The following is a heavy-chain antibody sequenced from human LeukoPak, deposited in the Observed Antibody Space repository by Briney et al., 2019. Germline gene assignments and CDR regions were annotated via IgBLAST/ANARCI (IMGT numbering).Heavy chain of an antibody. CDR1: GYSISSGYY. Sequence: SETLSLTCTVSGYSISSGYYWDWIRQPPGKGLEWIGTLSHSGSSYYNPSLKSRVTISVDTSKNQFSLKLSSVTAADTAVYYCARGGYCSGGSCYATYGYWGQGTLVTVSS. V-gene: IGHV4-38-2*02. J-gene: IGHJ4*02. CDR3: ARGGYCSGGSCYATYGY. D-gene: IGHD2-15*01. CDR2: LSHSGSS.